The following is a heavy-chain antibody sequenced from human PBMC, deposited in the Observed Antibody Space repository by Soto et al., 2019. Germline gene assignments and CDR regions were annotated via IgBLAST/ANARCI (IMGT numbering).Heavy chain of an antibody. CDR2: IGTAGDP. CDR1: GFTFGDYD. J-gene: IGHJ4*02. CDR3: ARAPRGKYYFDY. Sequence: RLPSVASGFTFGDYDMDLVGQSTGRGLEWVSAIGTAGDPHYPGSGKGRFTISRENAKNSLYLQMNSLRAGDTAVYYCARAPRGKYYFDYWGRGTLVTVSS. V-gene: IGHV3-13*05.